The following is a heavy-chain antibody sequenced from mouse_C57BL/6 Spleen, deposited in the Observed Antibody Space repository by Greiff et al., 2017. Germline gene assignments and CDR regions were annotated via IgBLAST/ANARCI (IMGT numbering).Heavy chain of an antibody. CDR1: GYAFSSYW. Sequence: VQGVESGAELVKPGASVKISCKASGYAFSSYWMNWVKQRPGKGLEWIGQIYPGDGDTNYNGKFKGKATLTADKSSSTAYMQLSSLTSEDSAVYFCARSLYYGNYDYAMDYWGQGTSVTVSS. V-gene: IGHV1-80*01. D-gene: IGHD2-1*01. CDR3: ARSLYYGNYDYAMDY. J-gene: IGHJ4*01. CDR2: IYPGDGDT.